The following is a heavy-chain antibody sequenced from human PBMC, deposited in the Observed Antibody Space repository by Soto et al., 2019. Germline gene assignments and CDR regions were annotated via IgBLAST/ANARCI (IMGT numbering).Heavy chain of an antibody. V-gene: IGHV1-18*01. CDR2: ISAYNGNT. D-gene: IGHD3-10*01. J-gene: IGHJ4*02. CDR3: AREKGDGSGSYYGY. Sequence: QVQLVQSGAEVKKPGASVKVSCKASGYTFTSYGISWVRQAPGQGLEWMGWISAYNGNTNYAQMLQGRVTMTTDTTTSTAYMEMRSLRSEDTAVYYCAREKGDGSGSYYGYWGQGTLVTVSS. CDR1: GYTFTSYG.